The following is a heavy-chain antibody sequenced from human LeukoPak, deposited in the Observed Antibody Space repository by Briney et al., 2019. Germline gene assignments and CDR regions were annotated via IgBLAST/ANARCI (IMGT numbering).Heavy chain of an antibody. J-gene: IGHJ4*02. CDR3: AKDQVGVHYN. CDR1: GFTFSSYA. V-gene: IGHV3-23*01. CDR2: ISGSGRDT. D-gene: IGHD1-26*01. Sequence: PGGSLRLSCAASGFTFSSYAMSWFRQAPGKGLEWVSAISGSGRDTYYADSMKGRFTISRDNSQNTLYLQMNSPRAEDTAVYYCAKDQVGVHYNWGQGTLVTVSS.